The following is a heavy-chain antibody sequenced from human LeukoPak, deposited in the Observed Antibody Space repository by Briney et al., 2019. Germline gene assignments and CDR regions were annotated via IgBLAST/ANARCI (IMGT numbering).Heavy chain of an antibody. CDR2: TYYRSKWYN. D-gene: IGHD2-15*01. CDR1: GDSVSSNSAA. Sequence: SQTLSLTCAISGDSVSSNSAAWNWIRQSPSRGLEWLGRTYYRSKWYNDYAVSVKSRITINPDTSKNQFSLQLNSVTPEDTAVYYCARAGLVAANDYYYYYMDVWGKGTTVTVSS. CDR3: ARAGLVAANDYYYYYMDV. J-gene: IGHJ6*03. V-gene: IGHV6-1*01.